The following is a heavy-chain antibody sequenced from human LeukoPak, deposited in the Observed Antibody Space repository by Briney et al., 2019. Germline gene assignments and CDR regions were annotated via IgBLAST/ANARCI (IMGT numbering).Heavy chain of an antibody. Sequence: PSETLSLTCAVYGGSFSGYYWSWIRQPPGKGLEWIGEINHSGSTNYNPSLKSRVTISVDTSKNQFSLKLSSVTAADTAVYYCARVMTNVVVVAAFDYWGQGTLVTVSS. CDR1: GGSFSGYY. J-gene: IGHJ4*02. CDR2: INHSGST. CDR3: ARVMTNVVVVAAFDY. D-gene: IGHD2-15*01. V-gene: IGHV4-34*01.